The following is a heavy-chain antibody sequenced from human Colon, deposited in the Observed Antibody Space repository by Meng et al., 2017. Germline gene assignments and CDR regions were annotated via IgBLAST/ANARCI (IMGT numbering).Heavy chain of an antibody. CDR3: ARVRYSGSTYYYYYGMDV. D-gene: IGHD3-10*01. CDR1: GFTFSSYW. CDR2: ISSSSSYI. J-gene: IGHJ6*02. Sequence: GGSLRLSCAASGFTFSSYWMSWVRQAPGKGLEWVSSISSSSSYIYYADSVKGRFTISRDNAKNSLYLQMNSLRAEDTAVYYRARVRYSGSTYYYYYGMDVWGQGTTVTVSS. V-gene: IGHV3-21*01.